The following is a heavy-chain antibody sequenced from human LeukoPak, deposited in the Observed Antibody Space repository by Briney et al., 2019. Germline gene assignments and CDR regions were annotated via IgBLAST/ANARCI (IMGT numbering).Heavy chain of an antibody. CDR3: TTTPQYYDFWSGYWGSFLFDY. CDR2: IKSKTDGGTT. J-gene: IGHJ4*02. Sequence: GGSLRLSCAASGFTFSNAWMSWVRQAPGKGLEWVGRIKSKTDGGTTDYAAPVKGRFTISRDDSKNTLYLQMNSLKTEDTAVYYCTTTPQYYDFWSGYWGSFLFDYWGQGTLVTVSS. CDR1: GFTFSNAW. D-gene: IGHD3-3*01. V-gene: IGHV3-15*01.